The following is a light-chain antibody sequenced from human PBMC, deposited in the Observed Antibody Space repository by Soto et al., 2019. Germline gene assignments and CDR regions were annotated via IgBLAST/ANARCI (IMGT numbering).Light chain of an antibody. V-gene: IGKV1-33*01. CDR2: DAS. CDR1: QNINNY. CDR3: QQYENLPT. Sequence: LQMPPSPSSLSASVRDRVTITFQASQNINNYLNWYQQKPGRAPKLLIYDASNLEAGVPSRFRGSGSGTDFTFTISRLQPEDIATYYCQQYENLPTFGQGTRLEIK. J-gene: IGKJ5*01.